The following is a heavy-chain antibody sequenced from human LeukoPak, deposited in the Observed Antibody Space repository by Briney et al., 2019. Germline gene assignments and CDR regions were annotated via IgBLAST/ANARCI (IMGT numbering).Heavy chain of an antibody. CDR2: ISGSGGST. CDR3: ARLWRAVGTFDY. J-gene: IGHJ4*02. D-gene: IGHD6-19*01. Sequence: GGSLILSCAASGFTFSIYGMHWVRQAPGKGLEWVSAISGSGGSTYYADSVKGRFTISRDNSKNTLYLQMNSLRAEDTAVYYCARLWRAVGTFDYWGQGTLVTVSS. V-gene: IGHV3-23*01. CDR1: GFTFSIYG.